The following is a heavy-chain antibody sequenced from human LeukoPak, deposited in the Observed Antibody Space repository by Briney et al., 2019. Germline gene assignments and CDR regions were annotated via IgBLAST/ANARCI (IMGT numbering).Heavy chain of an antibody. D-gene: IGHD3-10*01. CDR2: ISSSSSYT. J-gene: IGHJ4*02. Sequence: GGSLRLSCAASGFTFSDYYMSWLCQAPGKGLEWVSYISSSSSYTNYADSVKGRFTISRDNAKNSLYLQMNSLRAEDTAVYYCASLKEPWFGELIPNYWGQGTLVTVSS. V-gene: IGHV3-11*06. CDR3: ASLKEPWFGELIPNY. CDR1: GFTFSDYY.